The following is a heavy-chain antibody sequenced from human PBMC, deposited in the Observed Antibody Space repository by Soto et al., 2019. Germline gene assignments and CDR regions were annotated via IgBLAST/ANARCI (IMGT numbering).Heavy chain of an antibody. CDR3: ATHPGMGY. CDR1: GFTVSNNY. Sequence: EVQLVESGGGLIQHGGSLRLSCAVSGFTVSNNYMRWVRQAPGKGLEGVSVIYSGGYTDYGDSVKGRFTISRDNSKNTRFLKMNTRRADETSVYYWATHPGMGYWGQGTLVTVSS. V-gene: IGHV3-53*01. J-gene: IGHJ4*02. D-gene: IGHD3-10*01. CDR2: IYSGGYT.